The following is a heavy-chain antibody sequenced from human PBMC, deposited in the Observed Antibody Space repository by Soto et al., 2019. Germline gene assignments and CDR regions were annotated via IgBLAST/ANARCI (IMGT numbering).Heavy chain of an antibody. J-gene: IGHJ5*02. V-gene: IGHV3-21*01. D-gene: IGHD6-13*01. Sequence: EVQLVESGGGLVKPGGSLRLSCAASGFTFSDYNMNWVRQAPGKGLEWVSSISSSSSYLFYAKSVKGRFTISRDNAKNSLYLQMNSLRAEDTAVYYCARAVPSSWDGRGWFDPWGQGTLVTVSS. CDR2: ISSSSSYL. CDR1: GFTFSDYN. CDR3: ARAVPSSWDGRGWFDP.